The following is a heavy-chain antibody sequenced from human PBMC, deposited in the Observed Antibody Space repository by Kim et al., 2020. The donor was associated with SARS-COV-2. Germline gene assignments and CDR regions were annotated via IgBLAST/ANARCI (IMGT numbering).Heavy chain of an antibody. Sequence: GGSLRLSCAASGFTFSTYWMTWVRQAPGKGLEWVASINQDGSQKRYVDSVKGRLTISRDNAENSLYLQMNNVRAEDTATYYCGRSTMRAYDIWGQGT. CDR1: GFTFSTYW. V-gene: IGHV3-7*03. J-gene: IGHJ3*02. CDR2: INQDGSQK. D-gene: IGHD1-1*01. CDR3: GRSTMRAYDI.